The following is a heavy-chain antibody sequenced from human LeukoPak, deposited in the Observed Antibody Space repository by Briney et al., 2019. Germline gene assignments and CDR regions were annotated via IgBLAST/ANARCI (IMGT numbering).Heavy chain of an antibody. D-gene: IGHD1-26*01. Sequence: GGSLRLSCAASGFTFSNYAMHWVRQAPGKGLEWVTVISYDGSNKYYADSVKGRFTISRDNSKNTLYLQMNSLRSEDTAVYYCARGVVVGATSALGHWGQGTLVTVSS. CDR1: GFTFSNYA. CDR3: ARGVVVGATSALGH. CDR2: ISYDGSNK. V-gene: IGHV3-30-3*01. J-gene: IGHJ4*02.